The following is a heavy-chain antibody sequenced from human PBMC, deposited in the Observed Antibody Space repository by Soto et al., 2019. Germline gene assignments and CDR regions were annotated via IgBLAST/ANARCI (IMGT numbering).Heavy chain of an antibody. J-gene: IGHJ4*02. CDR2: IIPIFGTA. V-gene: IGHV1-69*12. CDR1: GGTFSSYA. D-gene: IGHD1-26*01. CDR3: ASPGGSYYGVVVF. Sequence: QVQLVQSGAEVKKPGSSVKVSCKASGGTFSSYAISWVRQAPGQGLEWMGGIIPIFGTADYAQKFQGRVTITAAESTSTAYMELNSLRSEATAVYYCASPGGSYYGVVVFWGQGTVVTVSS.